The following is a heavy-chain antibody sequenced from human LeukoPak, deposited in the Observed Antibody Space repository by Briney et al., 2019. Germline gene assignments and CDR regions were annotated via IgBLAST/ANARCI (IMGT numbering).Heavy chain of an antibody. V-gene: IGHV4-30-4*01. CDR3: ARDRAVTRDFDY. CDR1: GGSISSGDYY. J-gene: IGHJ4*02. D-gene: IGHD4-17*01. CDR2: IYYSGST. Sequence: SETLSLTCTVSGGSISSGDYYWSWIRQPPGKVLEWIGYIYYSGSTYYNPSLKSRVTISVDTSKNQFSLKLSSVTAADTAVYYCARDRAVTRDFDYWGQGTLVTVSS.